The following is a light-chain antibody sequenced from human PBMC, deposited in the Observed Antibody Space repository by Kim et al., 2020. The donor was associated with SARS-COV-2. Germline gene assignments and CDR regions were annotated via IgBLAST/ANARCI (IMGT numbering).Light chain of an antibody. CDR2: YDS. CDR3: QVWDSSSDHRV. V-gene: IGLV3-21*04. CDR1: NIGSKS. J-gene: IGLJ3*02. Sequence: SYELTQPPSVSVAPGKTARITCGGNNIGSKSVHWYQQKPGQAPVLVIYYDSDRPSGIPERFSGSNSGNTATLTISRVEAGDEADYYCQVWDSSSDHRVFGEGTQLIVL.